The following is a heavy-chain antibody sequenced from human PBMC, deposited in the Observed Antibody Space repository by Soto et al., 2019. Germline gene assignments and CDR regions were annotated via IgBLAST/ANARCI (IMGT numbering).Heavy chain of an antibody. D-gene: IGHD3-10*01. CDR3: AREVPSRYFDL. Sequence: SETLSLTCAVYGGSFSDYYWSWIRQPPGKGLEWIGEINHSGSTNYNPSLKSRVTISVDTSKNQFSLKLNSVTAADTAVYYCAREVPSRYFDLWGRGTPVTV. CDR2: INHSGST. V-gene: IGHV4-34*01. J-gene: IGHJ2*01. CDR1: GGSFSDYY.